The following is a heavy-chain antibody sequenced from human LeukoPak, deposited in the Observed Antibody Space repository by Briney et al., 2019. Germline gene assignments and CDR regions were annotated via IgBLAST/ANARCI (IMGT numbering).Heavy chain of an antibody. D-gene: IGHD6-13*01. J-gene: IGHJ6*03. Sequence: PGGSLRLSCAASGFTFSSYRMHGVRQAPGKGLEWVAVIWYDGSNKYYADSVKGRFTISRDNSKNTLYLQMDSLRAEDTAVYYCARELGIAAAGYYMDVWGKGTTVTVSS. CDR2: IWYDGSNK. V-gene: IGHV3-33*01. CDR3: ARELGIAAAGYYMDV. CDR1: GFTFSSYR.